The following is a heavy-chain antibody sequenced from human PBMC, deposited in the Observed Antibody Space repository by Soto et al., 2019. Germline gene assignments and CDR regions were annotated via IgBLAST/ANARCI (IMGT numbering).Heavy chain of an antibody. Sequence: ASVKVSCKASGFTFTSSAMQWVRQARGQRLEWIGWIVVGSGNTNYAQKFQERVTITRDMSTSTAYMELSSLRSEDTAVYYCATAHVRVSYDAFDIWGQGTMVTVSS. V-gene: IGHV1-58*02. CDR1: GFTFTSSA. CDR3: ATAHVRVSYDAFDI. CDR2: IVVGSGNT. J-gene: IGHJ3*02. D-gene: IGHD1-26*01.